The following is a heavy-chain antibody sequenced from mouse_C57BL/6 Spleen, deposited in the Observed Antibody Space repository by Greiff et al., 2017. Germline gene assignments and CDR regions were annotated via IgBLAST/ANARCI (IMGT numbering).Heavy chain of an antibody. J-gene: IGHJ1*03. CDR1: GYTFTSYW. D-gene: IGHD2-3*01. CDR2: IHPNSGST. Sequence: QVQLQQPGAELVKPGASVKLSCKASGYTFTSYWMHWVKQRPGQGLEWIGMIHPNSGSTNYDEKFKSKATLTVDKSSSTAYMQLSSLTSEDSAVYYCARDGYWYFDVWGTGTTVTVSS. CDR3: ARDGYWYFDV. V-gene: IGHV1-64*01.